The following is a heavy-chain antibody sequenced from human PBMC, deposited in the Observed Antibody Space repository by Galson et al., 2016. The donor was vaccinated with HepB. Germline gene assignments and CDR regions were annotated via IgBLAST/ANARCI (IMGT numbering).Heavy chain of an antibody. V-gene: IGHV3-15*01. CDR2: IRSKSDGGTR. Sequence: SLRLSCAASGFTFTNAWMRWVRQAPGKGLEWVGRIRSKSDGGTRDYAAPVKGRFTISRDDSKNTLLLQMNSLNFEDTGGYYCSTDDVIAVPAAVWHWYSDVWGRGTLVTVSS. CDR1: GFTFTNAW. CDR3: STDDVIAVPAAVWHWYSDV. D-gene: IGHD2-2*01. J-gene: IGHJ2*01.